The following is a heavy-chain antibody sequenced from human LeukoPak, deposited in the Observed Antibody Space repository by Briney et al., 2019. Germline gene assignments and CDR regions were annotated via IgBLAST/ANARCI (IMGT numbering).Heavy chain of an antibody. J-gene: IGHJ6*02. D-gene: IGHD5-18*01. CDR3: AKFGAAMVTYGMDV. V-gene: IGHV3-30*18. CDR2: ISYDGSNK. Sequence: PGRSLRLSCAASGFTFSSYGMHWVRQAPGKGLEWVAVISYDGSNKYYADSVKGRFTISRDNSKNTLYLQMNSLRAEDTAVYYCAKFGAAMVTYGMDVWGQGTTVTVSS. CDR1: GFTFSSYG.